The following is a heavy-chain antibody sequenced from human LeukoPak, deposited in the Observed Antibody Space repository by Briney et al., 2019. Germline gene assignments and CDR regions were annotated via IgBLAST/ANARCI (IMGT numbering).Heavy chain of an antibody. CDR2: ISSSGFVI. CDR1: GFSVRTTY. J-gene: IGHJ1*01. CDR3: AREADYFDSSGSAEYFQY. Sequence: GGSLRLSCAASGFSVRTTYMSWIRQAPGKGLEWISYISSSGFVIYSADSVKGRFTVSRDNANNSAYLQMNGLRAEDTAVYYCAREADYFDSSGSAEYFQYWGQGTLVTVSS. V-gene: IGHV3-11*04. D-gene: IGHD3-22*01.